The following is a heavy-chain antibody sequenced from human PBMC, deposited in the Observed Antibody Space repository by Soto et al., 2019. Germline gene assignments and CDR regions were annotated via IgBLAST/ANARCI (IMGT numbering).Heavy chain of an antibody. CDR3: ARLGSGITMVRGVIPYFDY. Sequence: QVQLQESGPGLVKPSQTLSLTCTVSGGSISSGGYYWSWIRQHPGKGLEWIGYIYYSGSTYYNPYLKSRVTISVDTSKKQFSLKLSSVTAADTAVYYCARLGSGITMVRGVIPYFDYWGQGTLVTVSS. CDR2: IYYSGST. CDR1: GGSISSGGYY. D-gene: IGHD3-10*01. V-gene: IGHV4-31*03. J-gene: IGHJ4*02.